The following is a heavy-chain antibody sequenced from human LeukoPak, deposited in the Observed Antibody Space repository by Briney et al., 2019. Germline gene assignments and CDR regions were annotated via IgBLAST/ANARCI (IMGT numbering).Heavy chain of an antibody. CDR1: GFTFSSYG. V-gene: IGHV3-48*04. Sequence: GGTLRLSCAASGFTFSSYGMSWVRQAPGKGLEWVSYISSSGSTIYYADSVKGRFTISRDNARNSLYLQMNSLRAEDTAVYYCAKDAYVWGSYRFDYWGQGTLVTVSS. D-gene: IGHD3-16*02. J-gene: IGHJ4*02. CDR3: AKDAYVWGSYRFDY. CDR2: ISSSGSTI.